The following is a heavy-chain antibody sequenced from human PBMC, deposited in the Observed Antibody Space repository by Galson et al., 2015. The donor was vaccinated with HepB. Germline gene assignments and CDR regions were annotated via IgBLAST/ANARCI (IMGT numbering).Heavy chain of an antibody. CDR1: GGTFSSYA. CDR2: MNPNSGNT. D-gene: IGHD6-19*01. Sequence: SVKVSCKASGGTFSSYAISWVRQATGQGLEWMGWMNPNSGNTGYAQKFQGRVTMTRNTSISTAYMELSSLRSEDTAVYYCARVESSGWYEGWGQGTLVTVSS. V-gene: IGHV1-8*02. J-gene: IGHJ4*02. CDR3: ARVESSGWYEG.